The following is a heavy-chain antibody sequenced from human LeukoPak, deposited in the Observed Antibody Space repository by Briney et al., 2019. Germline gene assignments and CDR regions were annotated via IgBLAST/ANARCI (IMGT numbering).Heavy chain of an antibody. J-gene: IGHJ3*02. D-gene: IGHD6-19*01. CDR2: IRYDGSNK. V-gene: IGHV3-30*02. Sequence: GGSLRLSCAASGFTFSSYGMHWVRQAPGEGLEWVAFIRYDGSNKYYADSVKGRFTISRDNSKNTLYLQMNSLRAEDTAVYYCAKGLGASGWYGGIDAFDIWGQGTMVTVSS. CDR1: GFTFSSYG. CDR3: AKGLGASGWYGGIDAFDI.